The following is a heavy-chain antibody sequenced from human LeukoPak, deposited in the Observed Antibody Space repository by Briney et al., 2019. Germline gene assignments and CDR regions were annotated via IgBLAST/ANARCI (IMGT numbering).Heavy chain of an antibody. D-gene: IGHD3-3*01. CDR3: ARSGPYYDFWSGIPNWFDP. Sequence: SETLSLTCTVSGGSISSYYWSWIRQPPRKGLEWIGYIYYSGSTNYNPSLKSRVTISVDTSKNQFSLKLSSVTAADTAVYYCARSGPYYDFWSGIPNWFDPWGQGTLVTVSS. CDR2: IYYSGST. J-gene: IGHJ5*02. CDR1: GGSISSYY. V-gene: IGHV4-59*01.